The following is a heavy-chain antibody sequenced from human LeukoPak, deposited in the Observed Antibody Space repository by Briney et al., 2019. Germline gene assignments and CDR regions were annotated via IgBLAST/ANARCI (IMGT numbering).Heavy chain of an antibody. Sequence: GGSLRLSCAASGFTFSTYWMSWVRQTPETGLEFVANIDRDGSVRNYMDSLRGRSTISRDNAKKSMYLEINSLRADDTAVYYCARDPGSSSFDLWGRGALVTVSS. CDR1: GFTFSTYW. CDR3: ARDPGSSSFDL. CDR2: IDRDGSVR. D-gene: IGHD6-13*01. J-gene: IGHJ4*02. V-gene: IGHV3-7*01.